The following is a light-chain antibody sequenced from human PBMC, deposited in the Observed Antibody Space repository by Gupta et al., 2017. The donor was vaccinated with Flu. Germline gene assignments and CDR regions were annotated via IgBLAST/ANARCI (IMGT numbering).Light chain of an antibody. CDR1: RSDVGRYNR. J-gene: IGLJ3*02. Sequence: QSALTQPPSVSGSPGQSVTISCTGTRSDVGRYNRVSWYQQSPGTAPKVIVYEFSNRPSGVPDRFSGSKSGNTASLTTSGLQADDEADDYCSIYTPGNTWVFGGGTKL. V-gene: IGLV2-18*01. CDR2: EFS. CDR3: SIYTPGNTWV.